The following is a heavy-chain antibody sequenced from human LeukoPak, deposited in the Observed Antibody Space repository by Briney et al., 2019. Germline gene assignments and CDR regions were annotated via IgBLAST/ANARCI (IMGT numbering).Heavy chain of an antibody. CDR1: GGSISSGGYH. CDR2: IYYSGSI. CDR3: ARVAPDDSAFDY. J-gene: IGHJ4*02. V-gene: IGHV4-31*03. D-gene: IGHD2-21*02. Sequence: SETLSLTCTVSGGSISSGGYHWSWIRQHPGKGLEWIGYIYYSGSIYYDPSLKSRATISVDTSKKQFSLMLSSVTAADTAVYYCARVAPDDSAFDYWGQGALVTVSS.